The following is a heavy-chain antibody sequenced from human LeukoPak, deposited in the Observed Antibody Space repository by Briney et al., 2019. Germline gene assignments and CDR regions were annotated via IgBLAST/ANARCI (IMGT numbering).Heavy chain of an antibody. J-gene: IGHJ4*02. CDR1: GGTFSSYA. Sequence: GSSVKVSCKASGGTFSSYAISWVRQVPGQGLEWMGGIIPIFGTANYAQKFQGRVTITADESTSTAYMELSSLRSEDTAVYYCARDSADYSSEPETLDYWGQGTLVTVSS. D-gene: IGHD6-19*01. CDR2: IIPIFGTA. V-gene: IGHV1-69*01. CDR3: ARDSADYSSEPETLDY.